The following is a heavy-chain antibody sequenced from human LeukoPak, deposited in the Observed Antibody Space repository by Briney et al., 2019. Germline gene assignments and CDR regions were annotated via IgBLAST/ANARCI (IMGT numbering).Heavy chain of an antibody. Sequence: GGSLRLSCAASGFTFSSYSMNWVRQAPGKGLEWVSYISSSSTIYYADSVKGRFTISRDNAKNTLYMQMNSLRAEDTAVYYCVRGCSSTSCYPFDCWGQGTLVTVSS. CDR2: ISSSSTI. D-gene: IGHD2-2*01. V-gene: IGHV3-48*04. J-gene: IGHJ4*02. CDR1: GFTFSSYS. CDR3: VRGCSSTSCYPFDC.